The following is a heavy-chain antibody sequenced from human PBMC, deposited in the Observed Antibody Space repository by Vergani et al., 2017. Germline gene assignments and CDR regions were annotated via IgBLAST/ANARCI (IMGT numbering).Heavy chain of an antibody. V-gene: IGHV4-39*07. D-gene: IGHD1-26*01. CDR2: IYYSGST. J-gene: IGHJ3*02. Sequence: QVQLQESGPGLVKPSETLSLTCTVSGGSISSYYWGWIRQPPGKGLEWIGSIYYSGSTYYNPSLKSRVTISVDTSKNQFYLKLSVVTAADTAVYYCARAIVDSDAFDIWGQGTMVTVSS. CDR3: ARAIVDSDAFDI. CDR1: GGSISSYY.